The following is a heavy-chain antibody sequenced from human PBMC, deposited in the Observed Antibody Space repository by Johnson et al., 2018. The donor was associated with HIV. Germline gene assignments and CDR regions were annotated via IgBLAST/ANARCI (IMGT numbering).Heavy chain of an antibody. Sequence: QVQLVESWGGVVQPGRSLRLSCAASGFTFSSYAMHWVRQAPGKGLEWVAVITFEGSDKYYADSVKGRFTISRDNSKNTLSLQMNSLRAEDTAVYYCAKESKWESRTPHAFDMWGQGTMVTVSS. J-gene: IGHJ3*02. V-gene: IGHV3-30*04. CDR1: GFTFSSYA. CDR2: ITFEGSDK. D-gene: IGHD1-26*01. CDR3: AKESKWESRTPHAFDM.